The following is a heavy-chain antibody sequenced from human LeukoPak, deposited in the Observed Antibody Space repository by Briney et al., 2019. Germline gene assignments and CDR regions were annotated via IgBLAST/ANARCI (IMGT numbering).Heavy chain of an antibody. Sequence: KPSETLSLTCAVYGGSFSGYYWSWIRQPPGKGLEWIGEINHSGSTNYNPSLKSRVTISVDTSKNQFSLKLSSVTAADTAVYCCARGVAAAGLDYYYGMDVWGQGTTVTVSS. CDR3: ARGVAAAGLDYYYGMDV. V-gene: IGHV4-34*01. CDR1: GGSFSGYY. J-gene: IGHJ6*02. D-gene: IGHD6-13*01. CDR2: INHSGST.